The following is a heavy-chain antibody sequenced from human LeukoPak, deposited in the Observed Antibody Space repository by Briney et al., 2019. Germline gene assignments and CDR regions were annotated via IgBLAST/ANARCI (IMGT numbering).Heavy chain of an antibody. CDR1: GGTFSSYA. V-gene: IGHV1-69*13. CDR2: IIPIFGTA. D-gene: IGHD3-10*01. Sequence: SVKVSCKASGGTFSSYAISWVRQAPRQGLEWMGGIIPIFGTANYAQKFQGRVTITADESTSTAYMELSSLRSEDTAVYYCARGITMVRGANFDYWGQGTLVTVSS. CDR3: ARGITMVRGANFDY. J-gene: IGHJ4*02.